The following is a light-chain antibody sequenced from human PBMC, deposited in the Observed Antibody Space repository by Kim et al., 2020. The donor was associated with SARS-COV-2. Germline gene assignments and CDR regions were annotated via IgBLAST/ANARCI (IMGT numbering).Light chain of an antibody. J-gene: IGLJ7*01. CDR1: NSNIGSNT. V-gene: IGLV1-44*01. CDR2: TDN. Sequence: QLVLTQPPSASGTPGQKVTISCSGVNSNIGSNTVSWYQQFPGAAPKLIIKTDNQRPSGVPDRFSGSRSGTSASLAISELQSEDEADYYCAAWEDSLSGPVFGGGTQLTVL. CDR3: AAWEDSLSGPV.